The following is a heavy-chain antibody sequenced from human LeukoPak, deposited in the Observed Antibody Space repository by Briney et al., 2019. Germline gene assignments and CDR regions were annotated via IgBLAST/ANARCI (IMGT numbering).Heavy chain of an antibody. D-gene: IGHD2-15*01. J-gene: IGHJ5*02. CDR2: ISSSGTTI. V-gene: IGHV3-48*03. CDR3: ARVGVVVAATGNLWFDP. Sequence: GGSLRLSCAASGFTLSSYEMNWVRQAPGKGLEWVSYISSSGTTIYYADSVKGRFIISRDNAKNSLYLQMNSLRAEDTAVYYCARVGVVVAATGNLWFDPWGQGTLVTVSS. CDR1: GFTLSSYE.